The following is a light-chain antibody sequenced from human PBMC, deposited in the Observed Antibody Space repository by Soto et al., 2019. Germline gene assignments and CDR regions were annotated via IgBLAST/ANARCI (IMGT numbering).Light chain of an antibody. CDR1: QSVGSN. Sequence: EILMTQSPVTLSVSPGEGATLSCRASQSVGSNLAWFQQRPGQAPRLLIHGVSTRVTGIPARFSGGGSGTEFTLALSRLQSEDLALDYCQQYADWPWTFGQGTKVEI. CDR2: GVS. J-gene: IGKJ1*01. V-gene: IGKV3D-15*01. CDR3: QQYADWPWT.